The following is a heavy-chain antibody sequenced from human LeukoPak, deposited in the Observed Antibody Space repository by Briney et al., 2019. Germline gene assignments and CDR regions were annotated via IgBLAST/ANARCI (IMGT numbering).Heavy chain of an antibody. CDR3: ARRVGYCSNTTCYAYFDY. CDR1: GSSFTSQW. Sequence: GESLKISCKGSGSSFTSQWIGWVRQIPGKGLEWMGIIYPPDSDTRYSPSLQDQVTLSADKPISTAYLQWSSLKASDTAVYYCARRVGYCSNTTCYAYFDYWGQGTLVTVSS. D-gene: IGHD2-2*03. J-gene: IGHJ4*02. CDR2: IYPPDSDT. V-gene: IGHV5-51*01.